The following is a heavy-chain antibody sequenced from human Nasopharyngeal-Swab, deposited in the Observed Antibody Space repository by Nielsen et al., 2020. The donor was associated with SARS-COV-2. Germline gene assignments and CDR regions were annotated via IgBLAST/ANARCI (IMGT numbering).Heavy chain of an antibody. Sequence: GESLKISCAASGFTFSSYRMNWVRQAPGKGLEWVSSISSSSSYIYYADSVKGRFTISRDNAKNSLYLQMNSLRAEDTAVYYCARVLNIAVAGPSGWGQGTLVTVSS. CDR3: ARVLNIAVAGPSG. CDR1: GFTFSSYR. CDR2: ISSSSSYI. V-gene: IGHV3-21*01. J-gene: IGHJ4*02. D-gene: IGHD6-19*01.